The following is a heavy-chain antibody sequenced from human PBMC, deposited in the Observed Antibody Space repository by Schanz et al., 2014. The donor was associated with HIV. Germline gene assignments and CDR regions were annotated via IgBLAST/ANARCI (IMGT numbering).Heavy chain of an antibody. J-gene: IGHJ6*02. D-gene: IGHD1-1*01. CDR3: ARDIRYLSPWYYAMEV. CDR2: ISGGSGST. V-gene: IGHV3-23*01. CDR1: GLTLSSYG. Sequence: EVKLSESGEGLVQPGGSLRLSCAASGLTLSSYGMSWVRQAPGKGLEWVSSISGGSGSTFYADSVKGRFTISRVNSKNTLYMQMNSLRPEDTAVYYCARDIRYLSPWYYAMEVWGQGTTVIVSS.